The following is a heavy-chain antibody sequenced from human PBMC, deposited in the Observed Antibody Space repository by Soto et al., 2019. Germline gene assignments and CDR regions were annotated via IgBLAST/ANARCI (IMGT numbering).Heavy chain of an antibody. CDR3: AKLVGYSSGWNYFDY. Sequence: GGSLRLSCAASGFTFSSYGMHWVRQAPGKGLEWVAVISYDGSNKYYADSVKGRFTISRDNSKNTLYLQMNSLRAEGTAVYYCAKLVGYSSGWNYFDYWGQGTLVTVSS. D-gene: IGHD6-19*01. CDR2: ISYDGSNK. J-gene: IGHJ4*02. V-gene: IGHV3-30*18. CDR1: GFTFSSYG.